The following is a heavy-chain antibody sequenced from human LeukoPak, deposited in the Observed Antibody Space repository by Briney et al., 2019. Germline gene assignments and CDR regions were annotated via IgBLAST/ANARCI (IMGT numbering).Heavy chain of an antibody. J-gene: IGHJ4*02. V-gene: IGHV4-4*02. D-gene: IGHD1-26*01. CDR1: GFTVSTNY. CDR3: TRESGAFSPFGF. Sequence: GSLRLSRAASGFTVSTNYMTWVRQPPGKGLEWIGEVHLNGATNYNPSVEGRVTMSIDKSKNHLSLEVISVTAADTAMYYCTRESGAFSPFGFWGQGTLVTVSS. CDR2: VHLNGAT.